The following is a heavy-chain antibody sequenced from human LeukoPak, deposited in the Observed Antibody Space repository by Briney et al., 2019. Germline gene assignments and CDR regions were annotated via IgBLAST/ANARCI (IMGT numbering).Heavy chain of an antibody. CDR2: INSSGGTT. CDR1: GYTFTSYY. D-gene: IGHD3-22*01. V-gene: IGHV1-46*01. Sequence: ASVKVSCKASGYTFTSYYMYWVRQAPGRGLEWMGIINSSGGTTSYAQNLQGRVTMTRDTSARLVYMELRSLRSEDTAVYYCARENTYGYSYGMDVWGQGTAIAVSS. J-gene: IGHJ6*02. CDR3: ARENTYGYSYGMDV.